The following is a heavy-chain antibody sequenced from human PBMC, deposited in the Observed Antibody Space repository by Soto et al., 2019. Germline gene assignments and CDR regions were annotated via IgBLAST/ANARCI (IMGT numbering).Heavy chain of an antibody. Sequence: LSLTCTVSGGSISSSSYYWGWIRQPPGKGLEWIGSIYYTGNTYYSPSLKSRVTMSVDTSKNRFSLQLSSVTPADTTVYYGARNAGGGGPGIDYWGQGTLVTVSS. V-gene: IGHV4-39*01. CDR1: GGSISSSSYY. J-gene: IGHJ4*02. D-gene: IGHD3-16*01. CDR2: IYYTGNT. CDR3: ARNAGGGGPGIDY.